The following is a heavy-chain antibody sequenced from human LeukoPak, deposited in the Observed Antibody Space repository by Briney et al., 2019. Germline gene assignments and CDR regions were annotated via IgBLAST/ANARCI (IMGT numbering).Heavy chain of an antibody. J-gene: IGHJ5*02. D-gene: IGHD3-22*01. CDR1: GYTFTKYD. V-gene: IGHV1-8*01. Sequence: GASVKVSCRASGYTFTKYDMNWLRQATGQGLEWMGWMNPGSGNAGYAQKFQGRVTMTRDTSTSTVYMELSSLRSEDTAVYYCARDLVPHDSSGFFDPWGQGTLVTVSS. CDR2: MNPGSGNA. CDR3: ARDLVPHDSSGFFDP.